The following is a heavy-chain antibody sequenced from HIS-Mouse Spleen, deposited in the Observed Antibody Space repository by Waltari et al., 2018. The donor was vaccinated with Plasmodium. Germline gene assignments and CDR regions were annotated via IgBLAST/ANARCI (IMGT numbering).Heavy chain of an antibody. CDR3: ARVLGYKAAAGTFVEYFQH. Sequence: QVQLVQSGAEVKKPGASVKVSCKASGYTFTGYYMHWVRQAPGQGLEWMGWRNPNSVGTNDAKKVQGRVTMTRDTSISTAYMELSRLRSDDTAVYYCARVLGYKAAAGTFVEYFQHWGQGTLVTVSS. V-gene: IGHV1-2*02. D-gene: IGHD6-13*01. CDR1: GYTFTGYY. CDR2: RNPNSVGT. J-gene: IGHJ1*01.